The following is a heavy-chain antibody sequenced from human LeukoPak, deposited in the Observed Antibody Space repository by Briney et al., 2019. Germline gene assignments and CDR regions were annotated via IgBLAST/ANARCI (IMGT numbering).Heavy chain of an antibody. Sequence: GESLKISCKGSGYSLTNYWIGWGRQMPGKGLEWMGIIYPGDSDTRYRPSFQGQVTISVNKSNTTAYLQWSSLKASDTAMYYCARPYSTSSGEGDYWGQGTLXTVSS. V-gene: IGHV5-51*01. CDR1: GYSLTNYW. CDR3: ARPYSTSSGEGDY. D-gene: IGHD6-6*01. J-gene: IGHJ4*02. CDR2: IYPGDSDT.